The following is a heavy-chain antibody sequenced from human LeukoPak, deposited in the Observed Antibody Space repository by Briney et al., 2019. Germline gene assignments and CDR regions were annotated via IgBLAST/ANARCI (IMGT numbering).Heavy chain of an antibody. V-gene: IGHV3-23*01. CDR1: GFTFSSYA. CDR2: ISGRGGST. Sequence: PGGSLTLSCAASGFTFSSYAMSWVRQAPGKGLEWVSAISGRGGSTYYADSVKGRFTISRDNSKNTLCLQMNSLRAGDTAVYYCAKGRQWLVRNWFDPWGQGTLVTVSS. CDR3: AKGRQWLVRNWFDP. J-gene: IGHJ5*02. D-gene: IGHD6-19*01.